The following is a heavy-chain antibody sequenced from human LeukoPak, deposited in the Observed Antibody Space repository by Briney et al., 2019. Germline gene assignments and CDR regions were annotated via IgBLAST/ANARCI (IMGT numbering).Heavy chain of an antibody. Sequence: ASVKVSCKASGGTFSSYAISWVRQAPGQGLEWMGGIIPIFGTTNYAQKFQGTVTITADESTSTAYMELSSLRFEDTAVYYCASGKRGMAFQFDPWGQGTLGTVSS. J-gene: IGHJ5*02. CDR1: GGTFSSYA. CDR3: ASGKRGMAFQFDP. D-gene: IGHD3-16*01. V-gene: IGHV1-69*01. CDR2: IIPIFGTT.